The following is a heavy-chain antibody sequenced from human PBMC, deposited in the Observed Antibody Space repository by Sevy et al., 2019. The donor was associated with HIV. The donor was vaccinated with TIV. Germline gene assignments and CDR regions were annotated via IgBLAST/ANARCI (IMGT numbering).Heavy chain of an antibody. Sequence: GGSLRLSCVVSGYSFSSYAISWVRQAPGKGLEWVSTINGRGGSTYYADSVKGRFPISRDNANNTLFLQMINLRVDDTAIYYCARPSPRIAAAASAFYDNWGQGTLVTVSS. J-gene: IGHJ4*02. V-gene: IGHV3-23*01. CDR3: ARPSPRIAAAASAFYDN. CDR1: GYSFSSYA. D-gene: IGHD6-13*01. CDR2: INGRGGST.